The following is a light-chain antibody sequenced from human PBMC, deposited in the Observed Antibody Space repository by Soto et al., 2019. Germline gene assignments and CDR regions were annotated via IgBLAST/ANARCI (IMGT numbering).Light chain of an antibody. CDR1: QSVSSN. Sequence: EIVMTQSPATLSVSPGERATLSCRASQSVSSNLALYHQKPGQAPRLLIYDTSTRAAGIPARFSGSGYGTYFTLTISSLQSEDFAVYYCQQYNIWRSITFGQGTRLEI. V-gene: IGKV3-15*01. J-gene: IGKJ5*01. CDR3: QQYNIWRSIT. CDR2: DTS.